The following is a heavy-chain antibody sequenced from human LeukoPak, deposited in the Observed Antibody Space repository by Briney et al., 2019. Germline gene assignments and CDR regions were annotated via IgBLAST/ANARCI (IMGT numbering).Heavy chain of an antibody. Sequence: KPSETLSLTCTVSGGSISSYYWSWIRQPPGKGREGIGYIYYSGSTNYNPSLKSRVTISVDTSKNQFSLKLSSVTAADTAVYYCARQGSSGWYDGVWFDPWGQGTLVTVSS. D-gene: IGHD6-19*01. V-gene: IGHV4-59*08. J-gene: IGHJ5*02. CDR1: GGSISSYY. CDR2: IYYSGST. CDR3: ARQGSSGWYDGVWFDP.